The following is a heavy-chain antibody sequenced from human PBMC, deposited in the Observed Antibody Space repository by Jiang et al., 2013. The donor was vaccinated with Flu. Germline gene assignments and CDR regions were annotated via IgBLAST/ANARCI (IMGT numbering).Heavy chain of an antibody. CDR1: GGSISSAAYY. CDR2: IFYGGST. D-gene: IGHD3-22*01. Sequence: GSGLVKPSQTLSLTCTVSGGSISSAAYYWNWIRQHPGKGLEWIGYIFYGGSTSYNPSLKSRVTISIDTSNNQFSLELTSVTAADTAVYYCARLARGGYDSTGYYLDYWGQGTLVTVSS. CDR3: ARLARGGYDSTGYYLDY. V-gene: IGHV4-31*03. J-gene: IGHJ4*02.